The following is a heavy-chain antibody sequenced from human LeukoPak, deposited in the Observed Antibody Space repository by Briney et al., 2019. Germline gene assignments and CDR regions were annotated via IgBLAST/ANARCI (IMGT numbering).Heavy chain of an antibody. CDR3: ARTAVAGADDHYYYGMDV. J-gene: IGHJ6*02. CDR2: ISYDGSNK. CDR1: GFTFSSYA. Sequence: PGRSLRLSCAASGFTFSSYAMHWVRQAPGKGLEWVAVISYDGSNKYYADSVKGRFTISRDNSKNTLYLQMNSLRAEDTAVYYCARTAVAGADDHYYYGMDVWGQGTTVTVSS. V-gene: IGHV3-30-3*01. D-gene: IGHD6-19*01.